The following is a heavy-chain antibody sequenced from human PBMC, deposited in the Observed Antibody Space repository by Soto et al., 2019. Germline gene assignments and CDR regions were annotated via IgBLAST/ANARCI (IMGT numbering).Heavy chain of an antibody. D-gene: IGHD3-16*01. V-gene: IGHV4-34*01. CDR3: ARGGPRKNYDYIWGRPPFDY. CDR1: GGSFSGYY. CDR2: INHSGST. J-gene: IGHJ4*02. Sequence: QVQLQQWGAGLLKPSETLSLTCAVYGGSFSGYYWSWIRQPPGKGLEWIGEINHSGSTNYNPSLKSRVTISVDTSKNQFSLKLSSVTAADTAVYYCARGGPRKNYDYIWGRPPFDYWGQGTLVAVSS.